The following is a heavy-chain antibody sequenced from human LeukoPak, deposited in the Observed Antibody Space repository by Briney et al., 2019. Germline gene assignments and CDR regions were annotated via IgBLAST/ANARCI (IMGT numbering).Heavy chain of an antibody. J-gene: IGHJ4*02. CDR1: GFTFSRYW. V-gene: IGHV3-7*02. CDR2: IKEDGSVK. CDR3: ARGEYGDYGGD. Sequence: GGSLRLSCAASGFTFSRYWMSWVRQAPGKGLEWVANIKEDGSVKYYVESVKGRFTISRDNAKNSLYLQMNSLRAEDTAVYYCARGEYGDYGGDWGQGTLVTVSS. D-gene: IGHD4-17*01.